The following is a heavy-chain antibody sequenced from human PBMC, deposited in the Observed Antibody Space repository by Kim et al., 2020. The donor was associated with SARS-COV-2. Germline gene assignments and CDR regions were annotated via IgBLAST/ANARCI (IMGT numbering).Heavy chain of an antibody. CDR1: GFTFSSYG. J-gene: IGHJ6*02. D-gene: IGHD6-6*01. CDR2: ISYDGSNK. Sequence: GGSLRLSCAASGFTFSSYGMHWVRQAPGKGLEWVAVISYDGSNKYYADSVKGRFTISRDNSKNTLYLQMNSLRAEDTAVYYCAKDILAARPVYYGMDVWGQGTTVTVSS. CDR3: AKDILAARPVYYGMDV. V-gene: IGHV3-30*18.